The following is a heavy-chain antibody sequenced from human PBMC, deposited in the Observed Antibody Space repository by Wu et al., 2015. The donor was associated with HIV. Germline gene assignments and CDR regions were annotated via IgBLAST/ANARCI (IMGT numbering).Heavy chain of an antibody. D-gene: IGHD2-15*01. CDR1: GGTFSSYA. J-gene: IGHJ4*02. V-gene: IGHV1-18*01. CDR3: AREGRSAQSLFHFDD. Sequence: QVQLVQSGAEVKKPGSSVKVSCKASGGTFSSYAISWVRQAPGQGLEWMGWMSAYNRNNNYAQKFQGRVTMTTDTSTKTVYMELKRLTSDDTAVYFXAREGRSAQSLFHFDDWGQGTLVTVSS. CDR2: MSAYNRNN.